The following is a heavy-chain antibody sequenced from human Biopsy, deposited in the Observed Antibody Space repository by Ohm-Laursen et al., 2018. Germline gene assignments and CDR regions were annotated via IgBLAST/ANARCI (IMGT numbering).Heavy chain of an antibody. J-gene: IGHJ4*02. V-gene: IGHV3-23*01. Sequence: SLRLSCTASGLRFSMYAMSWVRQAPGKGLEWVSAIGGSGGGTYYADSVKGRFTISRDNSKNTLYLQMNNLRAEDTAVFYCAKDLRNNNWGVENWGQGTLVTVSS. CDR2: IGGSGGGT. D-gene: IGHD7-27*01. CDR1: GLRFSMYA. CDR3: AKDLRNNNWGVEN.